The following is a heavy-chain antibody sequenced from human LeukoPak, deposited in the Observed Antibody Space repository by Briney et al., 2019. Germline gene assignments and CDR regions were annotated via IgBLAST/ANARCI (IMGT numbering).Heavy chain of an antibody. V-gene: IGHV3-30-3*01. D-gene: IGHD6-13*01. CDR1: GFTFSSYA. CDR2: ISYDGSNK. J-gene: IGHJ4*02. CDR3: ARDTAAAGTHGLLDY. Sequence: GGSLRLSCAASGFTFSSYAMHWVRQAPGKGLEWVAVISYDGSNKYYADSVKGRFTISRDNSKNTLYLQMNSLRAEDTAVYYCARDTAAAGTHGLLDYWGQGTLVTVSS.